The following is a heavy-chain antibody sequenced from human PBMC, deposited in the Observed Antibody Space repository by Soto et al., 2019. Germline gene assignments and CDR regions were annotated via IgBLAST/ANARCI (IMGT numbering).Heavy chain of an antibody. V-gene: IGHV5-10-1*01. CDR2: IDPSDSQT. CDR1: GYSFAGYW. J-gene: IGHJ4*02. D-gene: IGHD5-18*01. CDR3: ARQIHDSDTGPNFQYYFDS. Sequence: GESLKISCAGSGYSFAGYWITWVRQKPGKGLEWMGRIDPSDSQTYYSPSFRGHVTISVTKSITTVFLQWGSLRASDTAMYYCARQIHDSDTGPNFQYYFDSWGQGTPVTVSS.